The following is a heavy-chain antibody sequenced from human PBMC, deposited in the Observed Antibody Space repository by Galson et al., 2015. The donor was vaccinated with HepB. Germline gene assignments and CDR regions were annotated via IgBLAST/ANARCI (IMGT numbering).Heavy chain of an antibody. CDR3: ARFDCTGDSCPHVFDF. CDR1: GYIFRNFW. D-gene: IGHD2-8*02. Sequence: QSGAEVKKPGQSLKISCRGSGYIFRNFWIAWVRQVPGKGLEWMGIIYPGDSDTTYGPSFQGRVTISHDRSINTAYLQWSSLQASDTAMYYCARFDCTGDSCPHVFDFWGQGTMVSVSS. V-gene: IGHV5-51*03. CDR2: IYPGDSDT. J-gene: IGHJ3*01.